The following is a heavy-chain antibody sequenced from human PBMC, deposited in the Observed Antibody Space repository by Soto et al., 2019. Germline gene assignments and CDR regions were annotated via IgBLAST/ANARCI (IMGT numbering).Heavy chain of an antibody. D-gene: IGHD6-6*01. CDR1: GYTFTSYG. Sequence: ASVKVSCKASGYTFTSYGISWVRQAPGQGLEWMGWISAYNGNTNYAQKLQGRVTMTTDTSTSTAYMELRSLRSDDTAVYYCARIEAARMNYYYYGMDVWGQGTTLTVSS. CDR3: ARIEAARMNYYYYGMDV. CDR2: ISAYNGNT. J-gene: IGHJ6*02. V-gene: IGHV1-18*04.